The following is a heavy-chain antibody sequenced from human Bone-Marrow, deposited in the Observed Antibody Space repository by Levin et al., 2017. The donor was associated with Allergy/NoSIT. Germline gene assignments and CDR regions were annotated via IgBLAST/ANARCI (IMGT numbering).Heavy chain of an antibody. J-gene: IGHJ4*02. D-gene: IGHD2-21*01. V-gene: IGHV4-59*01. CDR1: GGSISTYF. Sequence: KPSETLSLTCTVSGGSISTYFWHWIRQSPGRGLEWIGHIHEIGSTKYNPSLKSRVTISLDTSKNQFSLRLTSVTPAATAVYDCVGGWAPRGDADASLNYWGQGNRVTVS. CDR2: IHEIGST. CDR3: VGGWAPRGDADASLNY.